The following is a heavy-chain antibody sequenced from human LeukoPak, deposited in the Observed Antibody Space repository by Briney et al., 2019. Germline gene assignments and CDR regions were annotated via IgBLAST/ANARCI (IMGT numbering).Heavy chain of an antibody. J-gene: IGHJ4*02. CDR3: AKLGAGPTYYDFWSGYSSFYFDY. D-gene: IGHD3-3*01. CDR2: IHYSGNT. Sequence: SETLSLTCTVSGGSTSSSNYYWGWIRQPPGKGLEWIGGIHYSGNTYYNPSLKSRVTISVDTSKNQFSLKLSSVTAADTAVYYCAKLGAGPTYYDFWSGYSSFYFDYWGQGTLVTVSS. CDR1: GGSTSSSNYY. V-gene: IGHV4-39*01.